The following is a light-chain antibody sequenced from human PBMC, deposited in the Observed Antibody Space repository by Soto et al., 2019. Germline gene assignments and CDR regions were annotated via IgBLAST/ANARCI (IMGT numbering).Light chain of an antibody. V-gene: IGLV4-69*01. CDR3: QTWDTGISVV. Sequence: QLVLTQSPSASASLGASVKLTCTLSSGHSNYAIAWHQQQPEKGPRYLMKLNNDGSHSKGDGIPDRFSGSSSGAERYLTISSLQSEDECDYYCQTWDTGISVVFGGGTKVTVL. J-gene: IGLJ2*01. CDR2: LNNDGSH. CDR1: SGHSNYA.